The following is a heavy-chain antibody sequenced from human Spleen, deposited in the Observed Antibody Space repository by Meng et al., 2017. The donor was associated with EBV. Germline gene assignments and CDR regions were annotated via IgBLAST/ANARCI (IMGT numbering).Heavy chain of an antibody. V-gene: IGHV4-34*01. J-gene: IGHJ5*02. CDR3: ARGPGDYLVLDWFDP. Sequence: QVQLQQWGAGLLKPSETLSLTCALYGGSFSGYYWSWIRQPSGKGLQWIGEINDSGKTTYNPSLKSRVTMSVDMSTLQFSLNLTSVTAADTAVYYCARGPGDYLVLDWFDPWGQGTLVTVPS. CDR1: GGSFSGYY. CDR2: INDSGKT. D-gene: IGHD4-17*01.